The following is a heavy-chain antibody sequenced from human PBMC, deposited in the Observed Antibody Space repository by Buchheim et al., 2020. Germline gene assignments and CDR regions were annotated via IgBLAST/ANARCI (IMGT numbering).Heavy chain of an antibody. CDR2: ISSSSSYI. V-gene: IGHV3-21*01. D-gene: IGHD3-10*01. CDR1: GFTFSSYS. Sequence: EVQLVESGGGLVKPGGSLRLSCAASGFTFSSYSMNWVRQAPGKGLEWVSSISSSSSYIYYADSVKGRFTISRDNAKNSLYLQMNSLRAEDTAVYYCARGGSGSYRTNYYYGMDVWGQGTT. J-gene: IGHJ6*02. CDR3: ARGGSGSYRTNYYYGMDV.